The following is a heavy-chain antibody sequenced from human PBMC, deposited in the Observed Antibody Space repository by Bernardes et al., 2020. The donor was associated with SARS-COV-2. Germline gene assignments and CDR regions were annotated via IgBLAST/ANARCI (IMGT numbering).Heavy chain of an antibody. Sequence: GGSLRLSCAASGFTLSSSWMHWVRQAPGKGLVWVSRIDPDGTTINYADSVKGRFTISRDNAKNILYLQMNSLRVDDTAVYYCGKRDVARGNWYFDLWGRGTLVTVSS. V-gene: IGHV3-74*01. CDR3: GKRDVARGNWYFDL. D-gene: IGHD5-12*01. J-gene: IGHJ2*01. CDR1: GFTLSSSW. CDR2: IDPDGTTI.